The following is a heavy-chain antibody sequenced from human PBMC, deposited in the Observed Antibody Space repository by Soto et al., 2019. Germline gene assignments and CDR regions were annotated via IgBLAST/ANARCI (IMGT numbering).Heavy chain of an antibody. CDR2: ISGSRSSN. CDR1: GFIFSSYA. D-gene: IGHD4-17*01. CDR3: AREFRGTTVTTYFDY. V-gene: IGHV3-23*01. J-gene: IGHJ4*02. Sequence: GGSLRLSCAASGFIFSSYALGWGRKPQGRGLEWVWEISGSRSSNSYADSVKGRFAISRDNSKTTLFLQMNSLRAEDTAVYYCAREFRGTTVTTYFDYWGQGTLVTVSS.